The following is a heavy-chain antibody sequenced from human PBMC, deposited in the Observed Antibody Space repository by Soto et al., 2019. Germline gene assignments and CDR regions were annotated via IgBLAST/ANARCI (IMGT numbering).Heavy chain of an antibody. Sequence: HPGGSLRLSCAASVFTFSSYGMNLVRQSPGKGLEWVAVISYDGSNKYYADSVKGRFTISRDNSKNTLYLQMNSLRAEDTAVYYCAKANPRDAFDLWGQGTMVTVSS. J-gene: IGHJ3*01. V-gene: IGHV3-30*18. CDR1: VFTFSSYG. CDR3: AKANPRDAFDL. CDR2: ISYDGSNK.